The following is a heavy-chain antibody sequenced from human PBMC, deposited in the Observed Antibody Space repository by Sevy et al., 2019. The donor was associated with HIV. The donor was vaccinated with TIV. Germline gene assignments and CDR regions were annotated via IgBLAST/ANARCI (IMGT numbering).Heavy chain of an antibody. CDR2: IYSGGST. D-gene: IGHD3-10*01. CDR3: ASAYYYDAFDI. V-gene: IGHV3-53*01. J-gene: IGHJ3*02. CDR1: GFTVSSNY. Sequence: GGSLRLSCAASGFTVSSNYMSWVRQAPGKGLEWVSVIYSGGSTYYADSVKGRFTISRDNSKNTLYLQMNSLRAEDTAVYYCASAYYYDAFDIWGQRTMVTVSS.